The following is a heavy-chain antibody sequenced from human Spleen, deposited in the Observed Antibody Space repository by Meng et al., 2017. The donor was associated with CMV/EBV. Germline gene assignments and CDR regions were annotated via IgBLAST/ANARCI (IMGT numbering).Heavy chain of an antibody. CDR2: ISSDSSTI. J-gene: IGHJ6*02. D-gene: IGHD3-3*01. V-gene: IGHV3-48*04. CDR1: GFSFTSYW. CDR3: ARGGQYDFWASDYYGMDV. Sequence: GESLKISCAASGFSFTSYWMHWVRQTPGKGLEWVSYISSDSSTIYYAVSVKGRFTISRDNARYSLYLQMNSLRAEDTAVYYCARGGQYDFWASDYYGMDVWGQGTTVTVSS.